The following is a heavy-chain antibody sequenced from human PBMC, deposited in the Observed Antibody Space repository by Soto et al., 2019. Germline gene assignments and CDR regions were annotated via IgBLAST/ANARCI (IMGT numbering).Heavy chain of an antibody. Sequence: ASVKVSCKASGYTFTSYGISWVRQAPGQGLEWMGWISAYNGNTNYAQKLQCRVTMTTDTSTSTAYMELRSLRSDDTAVYSCAREVRYSSGWQPFDYWGQGTLVTVSS. CDR3: AREVRYSSGWQPFDY. V-gene: IGHV1-18*01. J-gene: IGHJ4*02. CDR1: GYTFTSYG. D-gene: IGHD6-19*01. CDR2: ISAYNGNT.